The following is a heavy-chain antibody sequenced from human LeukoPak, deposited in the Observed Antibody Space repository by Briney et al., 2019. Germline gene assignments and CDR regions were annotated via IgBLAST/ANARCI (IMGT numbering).Heavy chain of an antibody. V-gene: IGHV4-4*02. Sequence: SETLSLTCGVSGGSVSSTNWWTWIRQPPGKGLEWIGEVHLDGRTNFNPSLRSRLTMSVDLSENHVSLKLTSVTAADTAVYYCAREGGFYRPLDYSGQGTLVTVSS. CDR3: AREGGFYRPLDY. CDR1: GGSVSSTNW. J-gene: IGHJ4*02. D-gene: IGHD6-25*01. CDR2: VHLDGRT.